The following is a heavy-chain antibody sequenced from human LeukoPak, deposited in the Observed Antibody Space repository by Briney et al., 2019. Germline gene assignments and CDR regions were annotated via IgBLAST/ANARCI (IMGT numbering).Heavy chain of an antibody. V-gene: IGHV1-8*03. Sequence: GASVKVSCKASGYTFTSYDINWVRQATGQGLEWMGWMNPNSGNTGYAQKFRGRVTITRNTSISTAYMELSSLRSEDTAVYYCARMYSSSWYERYFDYWGQGTLVTVSS. CDR3: ARMYSSSWYERYFDY. J-gene: IGHJ4*02. CDR2: MNPNSGNT. D-gene: IGHD6-13*01. CDR1: GYTFTSYD.